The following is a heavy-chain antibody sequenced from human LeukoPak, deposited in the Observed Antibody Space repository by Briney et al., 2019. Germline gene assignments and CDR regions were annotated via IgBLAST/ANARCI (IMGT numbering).Heavy chain of an antibody. Sequence: GGSLRLSCVVSGLTFSSYSMNWVRQAPGKGPEWVSSISSSSSYIYYGDSMKGRFTISRDNAKNSLYLQMNSLRAEDTAVYYCARNNWFGEFENWFDSWGQGTLVTVSS. CDR2: ISSSSSYI. J-gene: IGHJ5*01. CDR3: ARNNWFGEFENWFDS. V-gene: IGHV3-21*01. CDR1: GLTFSSYS. D-gene: IGHD3-10*01.